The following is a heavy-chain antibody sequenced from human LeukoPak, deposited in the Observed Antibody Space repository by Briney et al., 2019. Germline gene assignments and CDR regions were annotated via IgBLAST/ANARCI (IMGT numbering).Heavy chain of an antibody. V-gene: IGHV3-74*01. CDR3: ARARIAARVDY. CDR2: INSGGSST. J-gene: IGHJ4*02. Sequence: GGSLRLSCAASGFTFSNYDMHWVRQAPGKGLVWVSRINSGGSSTSYADSVKGRFTISRDNAKNTLYLQMNSLRAEDTAVYYCARARIAARVDYRGQGTLVTVSS. D-gene: IGHD6-6*01. CDR1: GFTFSNYD.